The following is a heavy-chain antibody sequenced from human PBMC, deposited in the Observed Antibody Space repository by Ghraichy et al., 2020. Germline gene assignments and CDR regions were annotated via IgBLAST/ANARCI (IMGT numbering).Heavy chain of an antibody. J-gene: IGHJ3*02. D-gene: IGHD4-17*01. CDR3: ARGLARSNSGIDGVFDI. CDR1: GFTFSRSD. V-gene: IGHV3-13*01. CDR2: IGLGGDT. Sequence: GGSLRLSCAASGFTFSRSDMHWVRQVIGKGLEWVSGIGLGGDTDYLDSVKGRFTISRENAKNSLYLQMNTLRVGDTAIYYCARGLARSNSGIDGVFDIWGQGTMVTVSS.